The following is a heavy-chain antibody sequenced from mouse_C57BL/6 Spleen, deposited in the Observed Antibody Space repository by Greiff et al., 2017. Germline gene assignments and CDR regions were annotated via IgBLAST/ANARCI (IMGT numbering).Heavy chain of an antibody. D-gene: IGHD2-1*01. V-gene: IGHV14-2*01. CDR1: GFNIKDYY. Sequence: VQLQHSGAELVKPGASVKLSCTASGFNIKDYYMHWVKQRTEQGLEWIGRIDPEDGETKYAPKFQGQATITADTSSNTAYLQLSSLTSEDTAVYYCASPYGNYAMDYWGQGTSVTVSS. CDR2: IDPEDGET. J-gene: IGHJ4*01. CDR3: ASPYGNYAMDY.